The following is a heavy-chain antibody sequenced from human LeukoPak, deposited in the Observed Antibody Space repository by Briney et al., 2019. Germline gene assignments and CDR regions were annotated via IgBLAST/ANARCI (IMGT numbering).Heavy chain of an antibody. CDR1: GGSINSGSYY. J-gene: IGHJ3*02. Sequence: SETLSLTCTVSGGSINSGSYYWSWIRQPAGKGLEWIGRIYTSGSTKYNPSLKSRVTISVDTSKNQFSLKLSSVTAADTAVYYCARGPLLWQKDAFDIWGQGTMVTVSS. D-gene: IGHD3-10*01. CDR3: ARGPLLWQKDAFDI. CDR2: IYTSGST. V-gene: IGHV4-61*02.